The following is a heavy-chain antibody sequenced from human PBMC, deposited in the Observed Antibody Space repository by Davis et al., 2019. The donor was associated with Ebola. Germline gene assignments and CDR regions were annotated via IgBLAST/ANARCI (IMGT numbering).Heavy chain of an antibody. CDR3: ARHEGFDYVWGSYRPPNDAFDI. CDR1: GYSFTNYW. J-gene: IGHJ3*02. Sequence: GESLKISCKGSGYSFTNYWIDWVRQMPGKGLEWMGIIYPGDSDTRYSPSFQGQVTISADKSISTAYLQWSSLKASDTAMYYCARHEGFDYVWGSYRPPNDAFDIWGQGTMVTVSS. V-gene: IGHV5-51*01. CDR2: IYPGDSDT. D-gene: IGHD3-16*02.